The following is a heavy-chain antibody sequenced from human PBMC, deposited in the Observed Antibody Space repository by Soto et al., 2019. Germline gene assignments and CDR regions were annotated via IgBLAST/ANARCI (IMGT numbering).Heavy chain of an antibody. CDR2: IYHSGST. V-gene: IGHV4-4*02. D-gene: IGHD6-13*01. J-gene: IGHJ4*02. Sequence: QVQLQESGPGLVKPSGTLSLTGAVSGGSISSSNWWRWVRQPPGKGLEWTGEIYHSGSTNYNPSLKGRITISVDKSKNQFALKRSAVTAVDKGMYYCARDLAAAGPHDYFDSWGQGTLVTVSS. CDR3: ARDLAAAGPHDYFDS. CDR1: GGSISSSNW.